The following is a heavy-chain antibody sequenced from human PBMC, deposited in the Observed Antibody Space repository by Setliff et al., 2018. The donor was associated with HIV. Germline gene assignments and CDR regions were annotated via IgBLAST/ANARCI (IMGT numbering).Heavy chain of an antibody. D-gene: IGHD3-22*01. CDR1: GFTFSNYW. CDR2: IKQDGSEK. Sequence: GGSLRLSCAASGFTFSNYWMSWVRQAPGKGREWVANIKQDGSEKNYVDSVKGRFTISRDNAKNSLYMQMNSLIAEDTAVYYCSKELAASGLGYFDSWGRGILVTVSS. V-gene: IGHV3-7*01. CDR3: SKELAASGLGYFDS. J-gene: IGHJ4*02.